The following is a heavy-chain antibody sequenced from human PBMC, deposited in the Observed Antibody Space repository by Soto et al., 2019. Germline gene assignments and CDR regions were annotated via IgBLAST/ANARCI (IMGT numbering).Heavy chain of an antibody. Sequence: PSETLSLTCTVSGGSISSYYWGWIRQPPGKGLEWIGSIYYSGSTYYNPSLKSRVTISVDTSKNQFSLKLSSVTAADTAVYYCARRQSSSWYGLWGQGTLVTV. CDR1: GGSISSYY. V-gene: IGHV4-39*01. CDR3: ARRQSSSWYGL. CDR2: IYYSGST. D-gene: IGHD6-13*01. J-gene: IGHJ4*02.